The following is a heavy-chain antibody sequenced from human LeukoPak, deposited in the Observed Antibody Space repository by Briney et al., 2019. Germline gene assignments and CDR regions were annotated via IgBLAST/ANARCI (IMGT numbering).Heavy chain of an antibody. Sequence: SETLSLTCTLSGGSISSYYWSWIRQPPGKGLEWIGYIYYSGSTNYNPSLKSRVTISVDTPKNQFALKLSSVTAADTAVYYCARGGPLRYFDWLLPFDYWGQGTLVTVSS. CDR1: GGSISSYY. D-gene: IGHD3-9*01. CDR3: ARGGPLRYFDWLLPFDY. J-gene: IGHJ4*02. V-gene: IGHV4-59*01. CDR2: IYYSGST.